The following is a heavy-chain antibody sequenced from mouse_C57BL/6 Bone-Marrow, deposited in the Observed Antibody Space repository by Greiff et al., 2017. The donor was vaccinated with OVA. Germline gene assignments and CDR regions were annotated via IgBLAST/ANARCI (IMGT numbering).Heavy chain of an antibody. Sequence: QVQLQQSGAELVKPGASVKISCKASGYAFSSYWMNWVKQRPGKGLEWIGQIYPGDGDTNYNGKFKGKATLTADKSSSTAYMQLSSLTSEDSAVYVCARSEYYGSRGDFDYWGQGTTLTVSS. V-gene: IGHV1-80*01. CDR3: ARSEYYGSRGDFDY. D-gene: IGHD1-1*01. CDR1: GYAFSSYW. CDR2: IYPGDGDT. J-gene: IGHJ2*01.